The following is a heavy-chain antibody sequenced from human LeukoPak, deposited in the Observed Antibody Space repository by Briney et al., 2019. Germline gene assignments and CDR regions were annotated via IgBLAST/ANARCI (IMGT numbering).Heavy chain of an antibody. CDR2: ISRRSTYI. CDR3: AKDIDGDYGGDNWFDP. J-gene: IGHJ5*02. V-gene: IGHV3-21*04. CDR1: GFTFSNYN. D-gene: IGHD4-23*01. Sequence: GGALRLSCAASGFTFSNYNIIWLGQAPGKGLEGVSSISRRSTYIFYADSVKGGFTISRDNAKSSLYLQMNSLRAEDTALYYCAKDIDGDYGGDNWFDPWGQGTLVTVSS.